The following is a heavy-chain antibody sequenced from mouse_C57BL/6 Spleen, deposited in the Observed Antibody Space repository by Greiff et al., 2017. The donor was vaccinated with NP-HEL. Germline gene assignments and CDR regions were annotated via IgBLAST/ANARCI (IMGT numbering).Heavy chain of an antibody. CDR3: TTSGLAY. J-gene: IGHJ3*01. CDR1: GFNFKDDY. CDR2: IDPENGDT. V-gene: IGHV14-4*01. Sequence: VQLQQSGAELVRPGASVKLSCTASGFNFKDDYMHWVKQRPEQGLEWIGWIDPENGDTEYASKFQGKATITADTSSNTAYLQLSSLTSEDTAVYYCTTSGLAYWDQGTLVTVSA.